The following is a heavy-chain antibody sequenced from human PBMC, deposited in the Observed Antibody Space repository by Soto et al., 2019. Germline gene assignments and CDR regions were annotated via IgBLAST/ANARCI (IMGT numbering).Heavy chain of an antibody. V-gene: IGHV4-38-2*01. CDR1: GYPISSGYY. Sequence: ASETLSLTCAVSGYPISSGYYWGWIRQPPGKGLEWIGSIYHSGSTYYNPSLKSRVTISVDTSKNQFSLKLSSVTAADTAVYYCARLYDSSGFDWFDPWGQGTLVTVSS. CDR2: IYHSGST. CDR3: ARLYDSSGFDWFDP. D-gene: IGHD3-22*01. J-gene: IGHJ5*02.